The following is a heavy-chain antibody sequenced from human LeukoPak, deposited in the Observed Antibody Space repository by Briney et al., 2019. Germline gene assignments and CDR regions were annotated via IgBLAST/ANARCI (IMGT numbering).Heavy chain of an antibody. CDR1: GFTFSSYG. V-gene: IGHV3-33*01. Sequence: GGSLRLSCAASGFTFSSYGMHWVRQAPGKGLEWVAVIWSDENKKFYADSVKGRFTISRDNSKNTVYLQMNSLRDEDTAVYYCAREGSSGYYPYWGQGILVTVSS. CDR2: IWSDENKK. CDR3: AREGSSGYYPY. J-gene: IGHJ4*02. D-gene: IGHD3-22*01.